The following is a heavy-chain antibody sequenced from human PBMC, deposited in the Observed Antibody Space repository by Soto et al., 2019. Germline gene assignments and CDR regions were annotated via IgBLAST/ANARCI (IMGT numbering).Heavy chain of an antibody. J-gene: IGHJ4*02. D-gene: IGHD3-22*01. CDR1: GGSISSYY. CDR3: ARLRWGGFGYYDSSGYYFDY. Sequence: SETLSLTCTVSGGSISSYYWSWIRQPPGKGLEWIGYIYYSGSTNYNPSLKSRVTISVDTSKNQFSLKLSSVTAADTAVYYCARLRWGGFGYYDSSGYYFDYWGQGTLVTVSS. V-gene: IGHV4-59*08. CDR2: IYYSGST.